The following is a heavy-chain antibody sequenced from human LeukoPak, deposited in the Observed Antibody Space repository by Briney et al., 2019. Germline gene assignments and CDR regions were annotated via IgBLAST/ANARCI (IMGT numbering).Heavy chain of an antibody. CDR2: VSSSGGST. CDR1: GFTLSISW. J-gene: IGHJ4*02. CDR3: AKGLN. V-gene: IGHV3-23*01. Sequence: PGGSLRLSCEASGFTLSISWMTWVRQAPGKGLEWVSGVSSSGGSTYYADSVKGRLTISRDNSKNTLYLQMNSLRAEDTAIYHCAKGLNWGQGTLVTVSS. D-gene: IGHD2-8*01.